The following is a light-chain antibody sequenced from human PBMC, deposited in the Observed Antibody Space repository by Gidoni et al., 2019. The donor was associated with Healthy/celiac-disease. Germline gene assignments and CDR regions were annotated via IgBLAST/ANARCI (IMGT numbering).Light chain of an antibody. J-gene: IGKJ2*04. CDR2: GAS. CDR3: QQYGSSLSCS. CDR1: QSVSNSY. Sequence: EIVLTQSPDTLSLSPGERATLSFSASQSVSNSYLAWYQQKHGQAPRLLIYGASRRATGIPDRFSGSGSGTDFTLTISRLEPEDVAVYYCQQYGSSLSCSFGQGTKLEIK. V-gene: IGKV3-20*01.